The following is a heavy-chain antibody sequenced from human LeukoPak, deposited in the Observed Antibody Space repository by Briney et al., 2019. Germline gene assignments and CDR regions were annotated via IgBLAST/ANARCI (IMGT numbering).Heavy chain of an antibody. J-gene: IGHJ3*02. CDR1: GFTFSSYA. V-gene: IGHV3-30-3*01. CDR3: ARDFVGLADTAMVNSAFDI. CDR2: ISYDGSNK. D-gene: IGHD5-18*01. Sequence: GRSLRLSCAASGFTFSSYAMHWVRQAPGKGLEWVAVISYDGSNKYYADSVKGRFTISRDNSKNTLYLQMNSLRAEDTAVYYCARDFVGLADTAMVNSAFDIWGQGTMVTVSS.